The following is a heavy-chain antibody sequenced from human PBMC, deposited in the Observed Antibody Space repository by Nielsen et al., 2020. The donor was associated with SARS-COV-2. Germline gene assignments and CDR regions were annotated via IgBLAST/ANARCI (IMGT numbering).Heavy chain of an antibody. D-gene: IGHD3/OR15-3a*01. J-gene: IGHJ4*02. Sequence: GESLKISCAASGFSFNNHGMHWVRQAPGKGLKWVAYISYEGSKQYYADSVKGRFTISRDFSKSTLYLQMNSLRTEDTAIYYCAKDRAIFMIYITRGGPDSWGQGTLVTVSS. V-gene: IGHV3-30*18. CDR2: ISYEGSKQ. CDR1: GFSFNNHG. CDR3: AKDRAIFMIYITRGGPDS.